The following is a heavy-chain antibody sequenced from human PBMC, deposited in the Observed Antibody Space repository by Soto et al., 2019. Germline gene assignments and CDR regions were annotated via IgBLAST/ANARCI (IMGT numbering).Heavy chain of an antibody. CDR3: ARDKDRQQLGGNYYYIMDV. Sequence: QVQLVQSGAEVKKPGSSVKVSCKTSGGTFRTSAISWVRQAPGQGLEWMGGIMPVFPTPDYAQKFQGRVTITADESTGKANMELSSLRSENTAVYYCARDKDRQQLGGNYYYIMDVWGQGTTVTVSS. CDR1: GGTFRTSA. CDR2: IMPVFPTP. D-gene: IGHD3-3*02. V-gene: IGHV1-69*12. J-gene: IGHJ6*01.